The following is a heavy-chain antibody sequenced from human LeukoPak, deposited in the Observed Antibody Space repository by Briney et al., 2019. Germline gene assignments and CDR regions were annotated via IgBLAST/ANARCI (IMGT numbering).Heavy chain of an antibody. J-gene: IGHJ3*02. D-gene: IGHD3-22*01. CDR1: GYTFTSYY. V-gene: IGHV1-46*01. CDR2: INPSGGST. Sequence: GASVKVSCKASGYTFTSYYMHWVRQAPGQGLEWMGIINPSGGSTSYAQKFQGRVTMTRDMSTSTVYMELSSLRSEDTAVYYCARPTRGYYYDSSGYSNAFDIWGQGTMVTVSS. CDR3: ARPTRGYYYDSSGYSNAFDI.